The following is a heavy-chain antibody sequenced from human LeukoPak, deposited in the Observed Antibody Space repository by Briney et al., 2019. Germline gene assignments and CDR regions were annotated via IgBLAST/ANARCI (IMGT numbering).Heavy chain of an antibody. J-gene: IGHJ6*03. CDR2: IKQDGSEK. V-gene: IGHV3-7*01. D-gene: IGHD3-3*01. CDR3: ARDRQSGYLTYYYYYMDV. Sequence: GGSLRLSCVASGFTFSSYWMTWVRQAPGKGLEWVANIKQDGSEKYYVDSVKGRFTISRDNAKNSLYLQMNSLRAEDTAVYYCARDRQSGYLTYYYYYMDVWGKGTTVTVSS. CDR1: GFTFSSYW.